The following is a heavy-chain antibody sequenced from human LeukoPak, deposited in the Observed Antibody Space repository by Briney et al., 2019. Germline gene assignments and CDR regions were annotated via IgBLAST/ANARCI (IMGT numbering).Heavy chain of an antibody. J-gene: IGHJ4*02. Sequence: PSETLSLTCTVSGYSISSGYYWGWIRQPPGKGLEWIGSIYHSGSTYYNPSLKSRVTISVDTSKNQFSLKLSSVTAADSAVYYCARDKYYYDSSAYYYFDYWGQGTLVTVSS. CDR1: GYSISSGYY. CDR2: IYHSGST. CDR3: ARDKYYYDSSAYYYFDY. D-gene: IGHD3-22*01. V-gene: IGHV4-38-2*02.